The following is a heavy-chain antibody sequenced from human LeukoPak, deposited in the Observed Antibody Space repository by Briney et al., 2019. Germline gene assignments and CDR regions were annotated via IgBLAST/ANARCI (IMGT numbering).Heavy chain of an antibody. J-gene: IGHJ6*03. V-gene: IGHV3-7*03. Sequence: QPGGSLRLSCAASGFTFSSYWMSWVRQAPGKGLEWVANTKQDGSEKYYVDSVKGRFTISRDNAKYMVYLQMNSLRSEDTAVYYCARSYGSGSYYIAHYYYYMDVWGKGTTVTISS. CDR3: ARSYGSGSYYIAHYYYYMDV. CDR2: TKQDGSEK. CDR1: GFTFSSYW. D-gene: IGHD3-10*01.